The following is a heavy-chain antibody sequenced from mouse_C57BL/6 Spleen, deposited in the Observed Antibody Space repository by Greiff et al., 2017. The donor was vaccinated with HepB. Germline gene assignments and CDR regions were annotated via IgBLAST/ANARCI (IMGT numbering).Heavy chain of an antibody. CDR2: INPSTGGT. J-gene: IGHJ2*01. CDR1: GYSFTGYY. D-gene: IGHD1-1*01. V-gene: IGHV1-42*01. CDR3: ARGTTVVATNFDY. Sequence: VQLQQSGPELVKPGASVKISCKASGYSFTGYYMNWVKQSPEKSLEWIGEINPSTGGTTYNQKFKAKATLTVDKSSSTAYMQLKSLTSEDSAVYDCARGTTVVATNFDYWGQGTTLTVSS.